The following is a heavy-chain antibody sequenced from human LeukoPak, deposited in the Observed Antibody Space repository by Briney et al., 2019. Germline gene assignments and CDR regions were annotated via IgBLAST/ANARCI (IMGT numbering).Heavy chain of an antibody. CDR3: ATLPLRKRYFDY. J-gene: IGHJ4*02. Sequence: GASVKVSCKASGGTFSSYAISWVRQAPGQGLEWMGGIIPIFGTANYAQKFQGRVTITADESTSTAYMELSSLRSEDTAVYYCATLPLRKRYFDYWGQGTLVTVSS. CDR1: GGTFSSYA. CDR2: IIPIFGTA. D-gene: IGHD2-15*01. V-gene: IGHV1-69*13.